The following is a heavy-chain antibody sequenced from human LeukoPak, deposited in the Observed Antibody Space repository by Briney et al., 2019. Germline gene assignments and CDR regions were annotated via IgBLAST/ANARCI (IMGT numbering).Heavy chain of an antibody. Sequence: GGSLRLSCAASGFTFSSYGMHWVRQAPGKGLEWVALISYDGSNKYYADSVKGRFTISRDNSKNTLYLQMNSLRAEDTAVYYCAREESSSSLGYWGQGTLVTVSS. CDR3: AREESSSSLGY. CDR2: ISYDGSNK. J-gene: IGHJ4*02. CDR1: GFTFSSYG. D-gene: IGHD6-6*01. V-gene: IGHV3-30*03.